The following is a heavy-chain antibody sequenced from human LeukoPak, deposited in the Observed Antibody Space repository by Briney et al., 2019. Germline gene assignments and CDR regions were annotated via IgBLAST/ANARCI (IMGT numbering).Heavy chain of an antibody. Sequence: GGSLRLSCAASGFIFSSYAMSWVRQAPGMGLESVSAISGSGGSTYYADSVKGRFTISRDNSKNTLYLQMNSLRAEDTAVYYCAVRQCSSTSCYKEWFDPWGQGTLVTVSS. V-gene: IGHV3-23*01. CDR2: ISGSGGST. D-gene: IGHD2-2*02. CDR3: AVRQCSSTSCYKEWFDP. CDR1: GFIFSSYA. J-gene: IGHJ5*02.